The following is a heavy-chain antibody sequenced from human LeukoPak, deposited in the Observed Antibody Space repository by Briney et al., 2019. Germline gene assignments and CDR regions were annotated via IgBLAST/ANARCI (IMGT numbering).Heavy chain of an antibody. J-gene: IGHJ4*02. CDR1: GFTFSSYG. CDR3: AKGDIVGSTRYFDY. D-gene: IGHD1-26*01. Sequence: GGSLRLSCAASGFTFSSYGMHWVRQAPGKGLEWVAVISYDGGKKYYADSVKGRFTISRDNSKNTLYLQMNSLRAEDTAVYYCAKGDIVGSTRYFDYWGQGTLVTVSS. CDR2: ISYDGGKK. V-gene: IGHV3-30*18.